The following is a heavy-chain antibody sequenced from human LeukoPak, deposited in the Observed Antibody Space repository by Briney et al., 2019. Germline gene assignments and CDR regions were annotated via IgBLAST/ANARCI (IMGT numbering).Heavy chain of an antibody. CDR2: ISSSSSYI. CDR3: ARDSEHGSFDY. Sequence: GGSLRLSCAASGFTFSSYSMNWVRQAPGKGLEWVSSISSSSSYIYYADSVKGRFAISRDNAKNSLYLQMNSLRAEDTAVYYCARDSEHGSFDYWGQGTLVTVSS. D-gene: IGHD1/OR15-1a*01. V-gene: IGHV3-21*01. J-gene: IGHJ4*02. CDR1: GFTFSSYS.